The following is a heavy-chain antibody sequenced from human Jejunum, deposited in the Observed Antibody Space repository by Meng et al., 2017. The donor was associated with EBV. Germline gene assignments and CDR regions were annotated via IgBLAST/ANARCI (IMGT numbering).Heavy chain of an antibody. CDR2: IYNSGST. Sequence: QGPLQESGPGLVKPSETLSLTCTVSGGSVSSGTYYWTWIRQPPGKGLEWIGYIYNSGSTNYNPSLKSRVTISLDTSKNQFSLKLSSVTAADTAMYYCARNWNFWGQGTLVTVSS. CDR3: ARNWNF. D-gene: IGHD1-1*01. CDR1: GGSVSSGTYY. V-gene: IGHV4-61*01. J-gene: IGHJ4*02.